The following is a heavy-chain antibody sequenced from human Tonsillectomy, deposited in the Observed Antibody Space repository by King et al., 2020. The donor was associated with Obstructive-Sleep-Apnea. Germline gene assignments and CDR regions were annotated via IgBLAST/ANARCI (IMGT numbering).Heavy chain of an antibody. CDR2: INPSGGST. Sequence: VQLVESGAEVKKPGASVKVSCKASGYTFTSYYMHWVRQAPGQGLEWMGIINPSGGSTSYAQKFQGRVTMTRDTSTSTVYMELSSLRSEDTAVYYCVLLWFGESFAEYFQHWGQGTLVTVSS. J-gene: IGHJ1*01. CDR3: VLLWFGESFAEYFQH. CDR1: GYTFTSYY. V-gene: IGHV1-46*01. D-gene: IGHD3-10*01.